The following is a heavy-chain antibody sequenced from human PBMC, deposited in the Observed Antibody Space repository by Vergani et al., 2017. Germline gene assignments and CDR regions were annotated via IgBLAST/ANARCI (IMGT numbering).Heavy chain of an antibody. CDR3: ARHLDYYDSSGYYLDY. Sequence: QLQLQESGPGLVKPSETLSLTCTVSGGSISSSSYYWGWLRQPPGKGLEWIGSIYYSGSTYYNPSLKSRVTISVDTSKNQFSRKLSSVTAADTAVYYCARHLDYYDSSGYYLDYWGQGTLVTVSS. CDR1: GGSISSSSYY. V-gene: IGHV4-39*01. D-gene: IGHD3-22*01. CDR2: IYYSGST. J-gene: IGHJ4*02.